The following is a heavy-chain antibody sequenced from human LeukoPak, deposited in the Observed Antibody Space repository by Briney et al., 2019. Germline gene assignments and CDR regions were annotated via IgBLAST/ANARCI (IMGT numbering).Heavy chain of an antibody. D-gene: IGHD3-3*01. CDR1: GFTFSSYW. CDR3: ARGGVLRFPLLDY. V-gene: IGHV3-7*01. J-gene: IGHJ4*02. CDR2: IKQDGSEK. Sequence: GGSLRLSCAASGFTFSSYWMSWVRQAPGKGLEWVANIKQDGSEKYYVDSVKGRFTISRDNAKNSLYLQMNSLRAEDTAVYYCARGGVLRFPLLDYWGQGTLVTVSS.